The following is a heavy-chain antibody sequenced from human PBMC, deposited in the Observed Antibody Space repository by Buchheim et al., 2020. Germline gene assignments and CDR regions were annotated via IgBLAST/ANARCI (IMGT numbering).Heavy chain of an antibody. J-gene: IGHJ4*02. V-gene: IGHV1-69*12. CDR2: GIPVFRRA. D-gene: IGHD3-9*01. CDR1: GGPFSNFV. Sequence: QVHLVQSGAEVKKPGSSVRVSCKASGGPFSNFVVHWVRQAPGQGLEWMGGGIPVFRRADYAQKFQGRVTITADESTSTSYMELSSLTSEGTAVYYCARDPTQYDILTGYFDSWGQGTL. CDR3: ARDPTQYDILTGYFDS.